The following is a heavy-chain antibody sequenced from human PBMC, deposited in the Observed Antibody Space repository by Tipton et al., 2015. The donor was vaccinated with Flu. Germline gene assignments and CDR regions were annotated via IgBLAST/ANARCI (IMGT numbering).Heavy chain of an antibody. J-gene: IGHJ4*02. CDR1: GGSFSGYY. D-gene: IGHD5-18*01. CDR2: INHSGST. V-gene: IGHV4-34*01. Sequence: TLSLTCAVYGGSFSGYYWSWIRQPPGKGLEWIGEINHSGSTNYNPSLKSRVTISVDTSKNQFSLKLSSVTAADTAVYYCARGYLSPSTRNSYGRYYFDYWGQGTLVTVSS. CDR3: ARGYLSPSTRNSYGRYYFDY.